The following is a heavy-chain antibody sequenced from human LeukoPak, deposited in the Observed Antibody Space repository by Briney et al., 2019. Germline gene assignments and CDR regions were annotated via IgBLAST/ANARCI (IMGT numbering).Heavy chain of an antibody. CDR2: IYYSGST. CDR1: GGSISSGGYY. V-gene: IGHV4-31*03. J-gene: IGHJ4*02. CDR3: ASVYYYDSSGVFDY. Sequence: SETLSLTCTVSGGSISSGGYYWSWIRQHPGQGLEWIGYIYYSGSTYYNPSLKSRVNISVDTSKNQFSLKLSSVTAADTAVYYCASVYYYDSSGVFDYWGQGTLVTVSS. D-gene: IGHD3-22*01.